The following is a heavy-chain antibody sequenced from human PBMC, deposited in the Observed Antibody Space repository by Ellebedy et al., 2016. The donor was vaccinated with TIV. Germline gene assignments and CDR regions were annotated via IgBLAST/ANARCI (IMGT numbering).Heavy chain of an antibody. Sequence: MPSETLSLTCTVSGGSISSSSYYWGWIRQPPGKGLEWIGSIYYSGSTYYNPSLKSRVTISVDTSKNQFSLKLSSVTAADTAVYYCARLKRMPYYFDYWGQGTLVTVSS. CDR2: IYYSGST. CDR3: ARLKRMPYYFDY. CDR1: GGSISSSSYY. D-gene: IGHD2-15*01. J-gene: IGHJ4*02. V-gene: IGHV4-39*01.